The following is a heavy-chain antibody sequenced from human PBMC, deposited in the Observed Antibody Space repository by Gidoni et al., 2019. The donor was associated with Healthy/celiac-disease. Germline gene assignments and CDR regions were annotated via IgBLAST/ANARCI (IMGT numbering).Heavy chain of an antibody. Sequence: EVQLVESGGGMVKPGGSLRLSCAASGFTLCSYSMNWVRQAPGKGLEWVSSISSSSSYIYYADSVKGRFTISRDNAKNSLYLQMNSLRAEDTAVYYCARAVADYCGGDCLPYWYFDLWGRGTLVTVSS. V-gene: IGHV3-21*01. CDR2: ISSSSSYI. CDR1: GFTLCSYS. D-gene: IGHD2-21*02. J-gene: IGHJ2*01. CDR3: ARAVADYCGGDCLPYWYFDL.